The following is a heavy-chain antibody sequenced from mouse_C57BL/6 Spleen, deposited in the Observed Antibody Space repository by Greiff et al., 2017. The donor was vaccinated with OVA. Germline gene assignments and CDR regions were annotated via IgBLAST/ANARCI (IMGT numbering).Heavy chain of an antibody. V-gene: IGHV8-12*01. CDR3: ARRAIYYDYDGRPYAMDY. J-gene: IGHJ4*01. Sequence: QVTLKVCGPGILQSSQTLSLTCSFSGFSLSTSGMGVSWIRQPSGKGLEWLAHIYWDDDKRYNPSLKSRLTISKDTSRNQVFLKITSVDTADTATYYCARRAIYYDYDGRPYAMDYWGQGTSVTVSS. CDR1: GFSLSTSGMG. D-gene: IGHD2-4*01. CDR2: IYWDDDK.